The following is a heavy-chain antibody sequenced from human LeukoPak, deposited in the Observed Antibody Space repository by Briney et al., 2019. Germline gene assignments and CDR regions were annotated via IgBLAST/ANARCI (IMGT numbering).Heavy chain of an antibody. CDR3: ARRTPAAKNDY. D-gene: IGHD2-2*01. CDR2: INHSGST. J-gene: IGHJ4*02. CDR1: GGSFSGYY. Sequence: PSETLSLTCAVYGGSFSGYYWSWIRQPPGKGLEWIGEINHSGSTNYNPSLKSRVTISVDTSKNQFSLKLSSVTAADTAVYYCARRTPAAKNDYWGQGTLVTVSS. V-gene: IGHV4-34*01.